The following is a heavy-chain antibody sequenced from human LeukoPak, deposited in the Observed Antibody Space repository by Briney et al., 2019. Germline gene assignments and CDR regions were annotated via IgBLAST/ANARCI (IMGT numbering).Heavy chain of an antibody. CDR2: ISGTGGFTTST. Sequence: GGSLRLSCAASGFTFSNYAMTWVRQAPGKGLEWVSTISGTGGFTTSTYYADSVKGRFTISRDNSDNKLYLQMDGLRADDTAVYXCVXDRRYAGXSALSWFDPWGQGTLVTVSS. D-gene: IGHD4-23*01. CDR1: GFTFSNYA. CDR3: VXDRRYAGXSALSWFDP. J-gene: IGHJ5*02. V-gene: IGHV3-23*01.